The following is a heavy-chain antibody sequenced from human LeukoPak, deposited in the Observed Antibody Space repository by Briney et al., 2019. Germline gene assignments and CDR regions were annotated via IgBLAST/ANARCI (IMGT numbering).Heavy chain of an antibody. D-gene: IGHD3-10*01. CDR1: GFTFDLYG. V-gene: IGHV3-9*01. CDR2: LSWRTRTE. Sequence: GTSLRLSCAASGFTFDLYGMHWVRQPPGQGLQWVSGLSWRTRTEGYADSVKGRFAISRDNAQNTLYLQMNSLRADDSAVYYCARERAQWFGELPRYGMDVWGQGTTVTVSS. J-gene: IGHJ6*02. CDR3: ARERAQWFGELPRYGMDV.